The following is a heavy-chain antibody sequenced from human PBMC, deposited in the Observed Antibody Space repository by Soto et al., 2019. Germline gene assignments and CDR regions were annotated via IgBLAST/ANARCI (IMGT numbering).Heavy chain of an antibody. CDR2: IYYSGST. CDR1: GGSISSGGYY. J-gene: IGHJ4*02. Sequence: SETLSLTCTVSGGSISSGGYYWSWIRQHPGKGLEWIGYIYYSGSTYYNPSLKSRVTISVDTSKNQFSLKLSSVTAADTAVYYCARDVATVSYFDYWGQGTLVTVSS. CDR3: ARDVATVSYFDY. V-gene: IGHV4-31*03. D-gene: IGHD5-12*01.